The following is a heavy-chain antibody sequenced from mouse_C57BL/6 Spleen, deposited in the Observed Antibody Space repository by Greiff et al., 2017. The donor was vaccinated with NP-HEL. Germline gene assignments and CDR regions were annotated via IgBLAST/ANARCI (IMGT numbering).Heavy chain of an antibody. V-gene: IGHV1-82*01. CDR1: GYAFSSSW. J-gene: IGHJ4*01. D-gene: IGHD2-1*01. Sequence: VQLQQSGPELVKPGASVKISCKASGYAFSSSWMNWVKQRPGKGLEWIGRIYPGDGDTNYNGKFKGKATLTADNSSSTAYMQLSSLTSEDSAVYFCAREGPYYGNYGAMDDWGQGTSVTVSS. CDR3: AREGPYYGNYGAMDD. CDR2: IYPGDGDT.